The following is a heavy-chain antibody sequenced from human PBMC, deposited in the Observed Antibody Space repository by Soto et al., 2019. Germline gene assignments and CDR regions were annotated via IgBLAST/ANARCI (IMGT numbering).Heavy chain of an antibody. J-gene: IGHJ4*02. V-gene: IGHV1-18*01. CDR1: GYIFTQYG. CDR2: INGFNGKP. D-gene: IGHD3-16*01. Sequence: QVQLVQSGAEVRRPGASVRVSCKASGYIFTQYGIGWVRQAPGQGLEWMGWINGFNGKPNYAQEFRGRVTMTTDTSKSTAYIDLRSLTSDDTGVYYCARWDGIFGAGGVDWGQGTLVTVSS. CDR3: ARWDGIFGAGGVD.